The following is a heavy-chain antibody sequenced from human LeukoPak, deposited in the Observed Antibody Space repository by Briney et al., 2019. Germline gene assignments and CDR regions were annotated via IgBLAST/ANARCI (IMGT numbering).Heavy chain of an antibody. J-gene: IGHJ6*03. CDR3: AKDRAAAGPLHYYYMDV. D-gene: IGHD6-13*01. CDR2: ISGSGSTI. Sequence: GGSLRLSCVASEFTFNNYAMAWVRQGPGKGLEWVSSISGSGSTIYYADSVKGRFTISRDNAKNSLYLQMNSLRAEDTAVYYCAKDRAAAGPLHYYYMDVWGKGTTVTVSS. CDR1: EFTFNNYA. V-gene: IGHV3-48*04.